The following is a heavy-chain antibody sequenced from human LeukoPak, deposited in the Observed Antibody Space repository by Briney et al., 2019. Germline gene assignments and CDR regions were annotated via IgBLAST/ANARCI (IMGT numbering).Heavy chain of an antibody. CDR1: GCSISAYY. V-gene: IGHV4-59*08. CDR2: IHYSGTT. CDR3: ARGGYIWGSYRAYGMDV. J-gene: IGHJ6*02. D-gene: IGHD3-16*02. Sequence: SETLSLTCTASGCSISAYYLSWIRQPPGKGLEWIGYIHYSGTTNYYPSLRSRVTISVYTSKNQFSLKLSSVTAADTAVYYCARGGYIWGSYRAYGMDVWGQGTTVTVSS.